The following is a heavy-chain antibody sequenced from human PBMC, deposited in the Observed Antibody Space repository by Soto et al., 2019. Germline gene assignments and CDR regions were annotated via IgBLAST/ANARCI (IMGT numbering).Heavy chain of an antibody. CDR1: GFTFSSYA. D-gene: IGHD3-3*01. CDR2: IEQDGSEK. Sequence: PGGSLRLSCAASGFTFSSYAMKWVRQAPGKGLEWVALIEQDGSEKYYVDSVKGRFTISRDNAKNSLYLQMNSLRAEDTAVYYCAKGADFWSGYSQYYFDYWGQGTLVTVSS. J-gene: IGHJ4*02. CDR3: AKGADFWSGYSQYYFDY. V-gene: IGHV3-7*01.